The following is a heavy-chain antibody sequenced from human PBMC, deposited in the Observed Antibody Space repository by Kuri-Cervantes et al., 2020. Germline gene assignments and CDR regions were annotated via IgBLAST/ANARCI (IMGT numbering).Heavy chain of an antibody. J-gene: IGHJ4*02. D-gene: IGHD2-21*02. CDR1: GFTSSSYA. CDR3: ARLSTAVTGI. CDR2: INQDGSEK. Sequence: GGSLRLSCAASGFTSSSYAMHWVRQAPGKGLEWVADINQDGSEKVYVDSLKGRFTISRDNAKNSLYLQLNSLTAEDTAVYYCARLSTAVTGIWGQGTLVTVSS. V-gene: IGHV3-7*01.